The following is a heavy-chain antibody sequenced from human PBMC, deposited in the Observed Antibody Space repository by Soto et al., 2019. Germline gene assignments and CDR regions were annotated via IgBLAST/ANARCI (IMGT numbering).Heavy chain of an antibody. CDR2: ISSSSSYI. Sequence: LRLSCAASGFTFSSYSMNWVRQAPGKGLEGVASISSSSSYIYYADTVKGRFTISRDNAKNSLYLQMNSPRAEDTAVYYCARDARNYYGSGGYGMDVWGQGTTVTVSS. J-gene: IGHJ6*02. CDR1: GFTFSSYS. D-gene: IGHD3-10*01. V-gene: IGHV3-21*01. CDR3: ARDARNYYGSGGYGMDV.